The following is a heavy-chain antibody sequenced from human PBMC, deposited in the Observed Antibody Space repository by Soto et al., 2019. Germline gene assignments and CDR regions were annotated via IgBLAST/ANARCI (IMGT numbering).Heavy chain of an antibody. Sequence: ASVKVSCKASGGTFSSYAISWVRQAPGQGLEWMGGIIPIFGTANYAQKFQGRVTITADESTSTAYMELSSLRSEDTAVYYCARENVDTAMVLDYWGQGPLVTISS. CDR1: GGTFSSYA. D-gene: IGHD5-18*01. V-gene: IGHV1-69*13. CDR3: ARENVDTAMVLDY. J-gene: IGHJ4*02. CDR2: IIPIFGTA.